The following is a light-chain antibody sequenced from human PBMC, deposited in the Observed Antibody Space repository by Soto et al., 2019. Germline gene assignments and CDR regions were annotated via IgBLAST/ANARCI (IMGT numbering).Light chain of an antibody. CDR2: KAS. J-gene: IGKJ5*01. CDR3: QQYNSYPIT. CDR1: QTISSW. V-gene: IGKV1-5*03. Sequence: IQLTQSPSSLSSSVGDRFTITCRSSQTISSWLAWCQQKPGKAPKLLIYKASTLKSGVPSRFSGSGSGTGFTLTISSLQPDDFATYYCQQYNSYPITFGQGTRLEI.